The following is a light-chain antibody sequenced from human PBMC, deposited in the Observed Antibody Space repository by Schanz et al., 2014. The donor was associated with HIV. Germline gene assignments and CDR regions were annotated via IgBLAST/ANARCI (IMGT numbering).Light chain of an antibody. V-gene: IGLV1-44*01. Sequence: QSVLTQPPSVSGTPGQRVTISCSGSSSNIGSYYVNWYQQLPGTAPRLLIYSHNERPSGVPDRFSGSQSGTSASLAIIGPXFEDEAHYFCAAWDDTLNGPVFGGGTKLTVL. J-gene: IGLJ2*01. CDR1: SSNIGSYY. CDR2: SHN. CDR3: AAWDDTLNGPV.